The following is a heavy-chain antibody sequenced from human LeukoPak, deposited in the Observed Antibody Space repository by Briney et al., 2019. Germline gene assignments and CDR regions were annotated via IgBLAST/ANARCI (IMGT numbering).Heavy chain of an antibody. J-gene: IGHJ4*02. CDR2: IYSGGST. CDR3: AGQLRVYYFDY. V-gene: IGHV3-53*01. Sequence: WVSGIYSGGSTYYADSVRGRFTISRDNSKNTLYLQMNSLRAEDTAVYYCAGQLRVYYFDYWGQGTLVTVSS. D-gene: IGHD1-7*01.